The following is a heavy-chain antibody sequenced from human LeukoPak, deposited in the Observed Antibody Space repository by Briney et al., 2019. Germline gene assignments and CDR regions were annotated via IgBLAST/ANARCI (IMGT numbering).Heavy chain of an antibody. Sequence: SETLSLTCAVYGGSFSSYYWGWIRQPPGKGLEWIGSIYYSGSTYYNPSLKSRVTISVDTSKNQFSLKVTSVTAADTAVYYCATTLTYTYMDVWGKGTTVTVSS. CDR1: GGSFSSYY. CDR2: IYYSGST. CDR3: ATTLTYTYMDV. J-gene: IGHJ6*03. V-gene: IGHV4-39*07. D-gene: IGHD2/OR15-2a*01.